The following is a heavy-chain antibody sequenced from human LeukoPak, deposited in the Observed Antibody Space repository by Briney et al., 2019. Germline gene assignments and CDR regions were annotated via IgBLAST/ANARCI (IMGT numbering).Heavy chain of an antibody. Sequence: PSETLSLTCTVSGGSISSGSYYWSWIRQPAGKGLEWIGHFYTSGNTNYNPSLKSRVSISVDTSKNQFSLKLSSVTAADTAVYYCARDVERQQLDPWGQGTLVTVSS. J-gene: IGHJ5*02. D-gene: IGHD6-13*01. CDR2: FYTSGNT. V-gene: IGHV4-61*09. CDR3: ARDVERQQLDP. CDR1: GGSISSGSYY.